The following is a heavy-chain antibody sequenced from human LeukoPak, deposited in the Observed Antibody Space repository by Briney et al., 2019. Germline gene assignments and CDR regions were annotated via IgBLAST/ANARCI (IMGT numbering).Heavy chain of an antibody. CDR3: ARQGYCSSTSCYRWFDP. V-gene: IGHV4-30-2*01. CDR1: GGSISSGGYY. Sequence: NPAETLSLTGTGSGGSISSGGYYWSWIRQRPGRGREWIVYIYGGGSTSYNPSLTSRVTISVDRSKNQFSLKLSSVTAADTPVYYCARQGYCSSTSCYRWFDPWGQGTLVTVSS. D-gene: IGHD2-2*02. CDR2: IYGGGST. J-gene: IGHJ5*02.